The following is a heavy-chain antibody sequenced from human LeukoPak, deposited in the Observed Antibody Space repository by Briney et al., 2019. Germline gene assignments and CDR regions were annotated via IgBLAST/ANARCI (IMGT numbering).Heavy chain of an antibody. V-gene: IGHV3-64D*09. D-gene: IGHD5-18*01. CDR2: INSNGGST. CDR1: GFTFNDCA. CDR3: VKGFEYSYRGFDY. Sequence: GRSLRLSCSASGFTFNDCAMHWVRQAPGKGLESVPSINSNGGSTYYLDSVKGRFTISRDNSKNTLYLQMSSLRVEDTAVYYCVKGFEYSYRGFDYWGQGALVTVSS. J-gene: IGHJ4*02.